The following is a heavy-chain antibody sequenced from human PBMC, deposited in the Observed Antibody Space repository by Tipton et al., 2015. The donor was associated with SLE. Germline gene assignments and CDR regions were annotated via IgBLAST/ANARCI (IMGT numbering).Heavy chain of an antibody. J-gene: IGHJ6*02. Sequence: QLVQSGGGVVQPGTSLRLSCAASGFTFRDSGMHWVRQAPGKGLEWVAVVSYDGSDKYGGSVKGRFAISRDTSKNTLYLEMNNLRPEDTAIYYCARGDPPGDIMATFHYHFCMDVWGQGTTVTVSS. D-gene: IGHD5-12*01. CDR2: VSYDGSDK. CDR3: ARGDPPGDIMATFHYHFCMDV. CDR1: GFTFRDSG. V-gene: IGHV3-30*03.